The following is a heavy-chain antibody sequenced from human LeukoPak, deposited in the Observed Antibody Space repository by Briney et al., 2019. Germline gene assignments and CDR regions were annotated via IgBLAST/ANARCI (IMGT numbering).Heavy chain of an antibody. D-gene: IGHD6-13*01. V-gene: IGHV4-39*01. CDR2: IYYSGST. Sequence: SETLSLTCTVSGGSISSSSYYWGWIRQPPGKGLESIGSIYYSGSTYYNPSLKSRVTISVDTSKNQFSLKLSSVTAADTAVYYCARLVTGIAAAGIDYWGQGTLVTVSS. CDR1: GGSISSSSYY. J-gene: IGHJ4*02. CDR3: ARLVTGIAAAGIDY.